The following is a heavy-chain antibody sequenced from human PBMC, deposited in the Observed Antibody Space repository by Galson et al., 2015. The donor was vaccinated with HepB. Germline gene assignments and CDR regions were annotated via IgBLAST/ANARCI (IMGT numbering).Heavy chain of an antibody. Sequence: SETLSLTCTVSGGSISSYYWSWIRQSPGKGLEWIGNFYHNGSPNYNPSLKGRVTISVDTSKNQFSLRLTSVTAADTAEYYCVRGVYYYYDSTGYASWFDPWGQGTLVTASS. CDR2: FYHNGSP. CDR1: GGSISSYY. J-gene: IGHJ5*02. D-gene: IGHD3-22*01. V-gene: IGHV4-59*01. CDR3: VRGVYYYYDSTGYASWFDP.